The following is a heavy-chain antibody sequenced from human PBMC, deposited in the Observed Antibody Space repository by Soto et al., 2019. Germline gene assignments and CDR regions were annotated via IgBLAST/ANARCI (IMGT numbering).Heavy chain of an antibody. J-gene: IGHJ3*01. Sequence: QVQLQESGPRLVKPSETLSLTCTVSGGSISSYYWSWIRQPPGKGLEWIGYFYYSGSTNYNPSLKRRVTISVDTSKDQFSLKLNSVTAADTAVYYCARHYRASDAFDVWGQGTMVTVSS. CDR1: GGSISSYY. CDR2: FYYSGST. V-gene: IGHV4-59*08. D-gene: IGHD1-26*01. CDR3: ARHYRASDAFDV.